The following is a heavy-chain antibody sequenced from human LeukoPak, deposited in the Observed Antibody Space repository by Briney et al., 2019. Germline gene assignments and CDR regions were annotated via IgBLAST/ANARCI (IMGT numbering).Heavy chain of an antibody. J-gene: IGHJ5*02. CDR3: ARDNIPVAGTGLSWFDP. CDR1: GFTFDHYT. V-gene: IGHV4-30-2*01. Sequence: LRLSCAASGFTFDHYTMHWIRQPPGKGLEWIGNIYHSGTPYYNPSLKSRVTLSVDRSKNQFSLKMTSVTAADTAVYYCARDNIPVAGTGLSWFDPWGQGTLVTVSS. D-gene: IGHD6-13*01. CDR2: IYHSGTP.